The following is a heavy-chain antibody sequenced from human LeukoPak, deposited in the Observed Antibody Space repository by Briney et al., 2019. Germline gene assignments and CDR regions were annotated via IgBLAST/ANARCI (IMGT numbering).Heavy chain of an antibody. J-gene: IGHJ6*02. Sequence: PGGSLRLSCAASGFTFSSYAMSWVRQAPGKGLEWVSAISGSGGSTYYADSVKGRFTISRDNSKNTLYLQMNSLRAEDTAVYYCAKDLPPVPVLRFLEWLLYPYYGMDVWGQGTTVTVSS. CDR2: ISGSGGST. D-gene: IGHD3-3*01. V-gene: IGHV3-23*01. CDR1: GFTFSSYA. CDR3: AKDLPPVPVLRFLEWLLYPYYGMDV.